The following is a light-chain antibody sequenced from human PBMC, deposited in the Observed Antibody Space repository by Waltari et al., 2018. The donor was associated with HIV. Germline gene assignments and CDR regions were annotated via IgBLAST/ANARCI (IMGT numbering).Light chain of an antibody. CDR3: AAWEDSLNGPNYV. V-gene: IGLV1-44*01. CDR2: SNN. CDR1: SSNIGSKT. Sequence: QSVLTQPPSASGAPGQSVIISCSGSSSNIGSKTVNWYRQLPGTAPKLLIYSNNPPPAGVPDRFSGSKSGTSASLAISGLQSGDEADYYCAAWEDSLNGPNYVFGSGTTVTVL. J-gene: IGLJ1*01.